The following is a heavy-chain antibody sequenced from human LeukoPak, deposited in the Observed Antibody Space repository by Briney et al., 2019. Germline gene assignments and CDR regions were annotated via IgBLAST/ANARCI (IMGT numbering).Heavy chain of an antibody. J-gene: IGHJ4*02. CDR1: GFTFSSYG. CDR2: IWYDGSNK. CDR3: TRSLDE. D-gene: IGHD3-16*01. V-gene: IGHV3-33*01. Sequence: GGSLRLSCAASGFTFSSYGMHWVRQAPGKGLEWVAVIWYDGSNKYYAVSVKGRFTISRDNSKNTLYLQMNSLRVEDTAVYYCTRSLDEWGQGTLVTVSS.